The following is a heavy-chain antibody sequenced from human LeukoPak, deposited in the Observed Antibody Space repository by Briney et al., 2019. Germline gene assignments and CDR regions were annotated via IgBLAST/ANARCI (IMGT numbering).Heavy chain of an antibody. CDR2: IRSSGSPT. Sequence: GGSLRLSCAASGFAFSSYSMNWVRQAPGKGLEWVSYIRSSGSPTYYADSVKGRFTISRDNAKNSLYLQMNSLRDEDTAAYYCVRDPDALDFWGQGTPVTVSS. V-gene: IGHV3-48*02. CDR1: GFAFSSYS. CDR3: VRDPDALDF. J-gene: IGHJ4*02.